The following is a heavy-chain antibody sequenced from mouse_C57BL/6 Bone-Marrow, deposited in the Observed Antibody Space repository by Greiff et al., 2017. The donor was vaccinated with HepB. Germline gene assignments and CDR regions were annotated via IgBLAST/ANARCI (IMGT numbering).Heavy chain of an antibody. CDR3: AIGGLRRGNGFAY. J-gene: IGHJ3*01. CDR2: IHPSDSDT. D-gene: IGHD2-4*01. V-gene: IGHV1-74*01. Sequence: KQRPGQGLEWIGRIHPSDSDTNYNQKFKGKATLTVDKSSSTAYMQLSSLTSEDSAVYYCAIGGLRRGNGFAYWGQGTLVTVSA.